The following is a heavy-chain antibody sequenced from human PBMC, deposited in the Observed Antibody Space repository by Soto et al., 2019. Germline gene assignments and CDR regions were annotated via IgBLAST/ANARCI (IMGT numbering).Heavy chain of an antibody. Sequence: LETLSLTCAVSGGSFTGDNWWTWVRQPPGQGLEWIGEIYRTGSTNCHPYLESRVTIALDKSEDQVSLKVTALTAAHADVYYCASLDPGASVDYWGQGTLVSVSS. J-gene: IGHJ4*02. D-gene: IGHD1-26*01. CDR1: GGSFTGDNW. CDR2: IYRTGST. CDR3: ASLDPGASVDY. V-gene: IGHV4-4*02.